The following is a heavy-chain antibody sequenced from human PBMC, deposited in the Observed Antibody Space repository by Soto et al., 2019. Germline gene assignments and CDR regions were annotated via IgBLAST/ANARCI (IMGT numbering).Heavy chain of an antibody. D-gene: IGHD3-9*01. Sequence: QVQLQQWGAGLLKPSETLSLTCAVYGGSFSGYYWSWIRQPPGKGLEWIGEINHSGSTNYKPSLKSRVTISVDTFKNQFSMKLSSVTAADTAVYYCARASLYDILPGYYNSNRDYSFDYWVQGTLVTVSS. V-gene: IGHV4-34*01. CDR2: INHSGST. CDR3: ARASLYDILPGYYNSNRDYSFDY. J-gene: IGHJ4*02. CDR1: GGSFSGYY.